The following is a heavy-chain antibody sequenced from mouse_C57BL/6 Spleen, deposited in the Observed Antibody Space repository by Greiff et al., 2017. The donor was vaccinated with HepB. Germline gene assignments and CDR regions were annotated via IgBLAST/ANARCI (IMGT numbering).Heavy chain of an antibody. Sequence: EVKLMESGGDLVKPGGSLKLSCAASGFTFSSYGMSWVRQTPDKRLEWVATISSGGSYTYYPDSVKGRFTISRDNAKNTLYLQMSSLKSEDTAMYYCARSTGTNAMDYWGQGTSVTVSS. CDR3: ARSTGTNAMDY. V-gene: IGHV5-6*01. CDR1: GFTFSSYG. J-gene: IGHJ4*01. D-gene: IGHD4-1*01. CDR2: ISSGGSYT.